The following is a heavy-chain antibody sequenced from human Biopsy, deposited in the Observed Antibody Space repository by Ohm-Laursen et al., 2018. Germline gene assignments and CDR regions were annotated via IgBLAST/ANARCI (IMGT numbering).Heavy chain of an antibody. CDR3: ARNTGWYGDLYYFDY. CDR2: INPSGSTT. V-gene: IGHV1-46*01. J-gene: IGHJ4*02. Sequence: ASVKVSCKASGYSFTSYYMNWVRQAPGQGLEWMGMINPSGSTTSYPQIFQGRVTMTRDTSKSTVYMELSSLRSADTAVYFCARNTGWYGDLYYFDYWGQGTLVTVSS. CDR1: GYSFTSYY. D-gene: IGHD6-19*01.